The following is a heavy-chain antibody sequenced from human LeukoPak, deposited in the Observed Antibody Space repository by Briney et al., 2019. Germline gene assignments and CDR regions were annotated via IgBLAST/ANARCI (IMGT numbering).Heavy chain of an antibody. CDR2: VNWNSAYI. CDR1: GFSFGDYA. V-gene: IGHV3-9*01. J-gene: IGHJ4*02. Sequence: PGGSLRLPCAASGFSFGDYAMHWVRQAPGKGLEWVAGVNWNSAYIGYGDSMKGRVTIYRDNAKKSLYLQMNGLRVEDTAVYYCARSGYCTNGVCPQNYWGQGTLVTVSS. CDR3: ARSGYCTNGVCPQNY. D-gene: IGHD2-8*01.